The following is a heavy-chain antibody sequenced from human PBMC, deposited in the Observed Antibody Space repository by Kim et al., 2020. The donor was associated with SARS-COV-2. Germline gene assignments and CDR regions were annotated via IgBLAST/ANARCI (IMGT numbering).Heavy chain of an antibody. J-gene: IGHJ3*02. D-gene: IGHD1-26*01. V-gene: IGHV5-51*01. CDR3: ARPELHLSGTDAFDI. Sequence: SFQGQVTISADKSISTAYLQWSSLKASDTAMYYCARPELHLSGTDAFDIWGQGTMVTVSS.